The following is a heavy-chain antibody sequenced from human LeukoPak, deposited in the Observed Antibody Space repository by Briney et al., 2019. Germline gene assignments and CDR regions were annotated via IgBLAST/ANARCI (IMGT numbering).Heavy chain of an antibody. J-gene: IGHJ4*02. CDR3: ARDGGGNSADYYFDY. Sequence: GSLLLSCAASGFTFSSYAMHWVRPAPGKGLEWVAVISYDGSNKHYADSVKGRFTISRDNSKNTLYLQMNSLRAEDTAVYYCARDGGGNSADYYFDYWGQGTLVTVSS. CDR2: ISYDGSNK. D-gene: IGHD4-23*01. V-gene: IGHV3-30*04. CDR1: GFTFSSYA.